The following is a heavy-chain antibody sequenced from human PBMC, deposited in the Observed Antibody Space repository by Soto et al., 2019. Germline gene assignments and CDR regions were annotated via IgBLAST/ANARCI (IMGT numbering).Heavy chain of an antibody. CDR1: GYTFTSYA. D-gene: IGHD5-18*01. J-gene: IGHJ4*02. CDR2: INAGNGNT. CDR3: ARALARGYSYGIPDY. V-gene: IGHV1-3*01. Sequence: GASVKVSCKASGYTFTSYAMHWVRQAPGQRLEWMGWINAGNGNTKYSQKFQGRVTITRDTSASTAYMELSSLRSEDTAVYYCARALARGYSYGIPDYWGQGTLVTVSS.